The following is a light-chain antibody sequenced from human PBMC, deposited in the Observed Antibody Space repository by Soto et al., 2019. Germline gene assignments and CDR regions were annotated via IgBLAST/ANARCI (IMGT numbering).Light chain of an antibody. Sequence: DIQMTQSPSSLSPSVGDRVTITCRASRSIGDELAWYQQKPGKAPGLLIFDASNLKSGVSSRFSGSGSGTEFTLTISRLQPDDVATYYCLQYSSQSWTFGGGTKVDNK. CDR2: DAS. V-gene: IGKV1-5*01. J-gene: IGKJ4*01. CDR1: RSIGDE. CDR3: LQYSSQSWT.